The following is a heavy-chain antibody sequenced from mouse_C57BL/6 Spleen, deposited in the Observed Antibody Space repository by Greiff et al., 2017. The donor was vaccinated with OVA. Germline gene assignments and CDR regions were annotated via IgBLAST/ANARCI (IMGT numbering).Heavy chain of an antibody. CDR3: ARWGPFDY. V-gene: IGHV1-4*01. Sequence: QVQLKESGAELARPGASVKMSCKASGYTFTSYTMHWVKQRPGQGLEWIGYINPSSGYTKYNQKFKDKATLTADKSSSTAYMQLSSLTSEDSAVYYCARWGPFDYWGQGTTLTVSS. CDR2: INPSSGYT. CDR1: GYTFTSYT. J-gene: IGHJ2*01.